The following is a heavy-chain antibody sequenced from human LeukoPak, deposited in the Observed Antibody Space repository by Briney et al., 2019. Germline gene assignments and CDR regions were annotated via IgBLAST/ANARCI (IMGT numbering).Heavy chain of an antibody. CDR3: ARTALGSSSQIDY. J-gene: IGHJ4*02. D-gene: IGHD5-18*01. CDR2: ISSSSSYI. Sequence: GGSLRLSCVASGFTFSSYSMNWVRQAPGKGLEWVSSISSSSSYIYYADSVKGRFTISRDNAKNSLYLQMNSLRAEDTAVYYCARTALGSSSQIDYWGQGTLVTVSS. CDR1: GFTFSSYS. V-gene: IGHV3-21*01.